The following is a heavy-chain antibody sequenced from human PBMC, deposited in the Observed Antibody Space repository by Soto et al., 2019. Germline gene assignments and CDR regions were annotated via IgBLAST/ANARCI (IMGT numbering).Heavy chain of an antibody. V-gene: IGHV3-15*05. J-gene: IGHJ4*02. CDR3: TTLPLDF. CDR2: IKSKTDGGTA. Sequence: EVQLVESGGGLVNPGGSIIISCAASGSNFSNAWMSWVRQVPGKGLEWVGRIKSKTDGGTADFAAPVKGRFILSRDDSKNTLYLQMNSLKTEDSAVYYCTTLPLDFWGQGTLVTVSS. CDR1: GSNFSNAW.